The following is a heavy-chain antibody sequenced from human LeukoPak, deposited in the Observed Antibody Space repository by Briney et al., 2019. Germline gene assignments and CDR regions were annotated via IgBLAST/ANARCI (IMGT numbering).Heavy chain of an antibody. D-gene: IGHD3-3*01. V-gene: IGHV4-59*01. Sequence: SETLSLTCTVSGGSISSYYWSWIRQPPTKRLEWIGYIYYSGSTNYNPSLKSRVTISVDTSKNQLSLKLSAVTAADTAVYYCARAGDTYYDFWSGYYPSRNENFFDYWGQGTLVTVSS. CDR1: GGSISSYY. CDR3: ARAGDTYYDFWSGYYPSRNENFFDY. J-gene: IGHJ4*02. CDR2: IYYSGST.